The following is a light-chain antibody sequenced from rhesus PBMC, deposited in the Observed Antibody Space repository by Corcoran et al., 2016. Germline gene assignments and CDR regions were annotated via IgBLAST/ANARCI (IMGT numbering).Light chain of an antibody. CDR2: KAA. CDR3: LQYSSSPWT. V-gene: IGKV1-22*01. Sequence: DIQMTQSPSSLSASVGDTVTITCRASQSISSWLDWYQQKPGKAPKLLIYKAASLQSGVPSRFSGRGSGTYFTLTISSRQPEDLATYYCLQYSSSPWTFGQGTKVEIK. J-gene: IGKJ1*01. CDR1: QSISSW.